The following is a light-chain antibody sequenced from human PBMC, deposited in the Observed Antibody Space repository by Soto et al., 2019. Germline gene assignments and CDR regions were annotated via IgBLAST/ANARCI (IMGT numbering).Light chain of an antibody. CDR3: QQYYSSPWT. CDR1: QSISSSY. Sequence: EIVLTQSPCTLSLSPGDRATVSCRASQSISSSYLAWYQQKPGQAPRLLIYGASSRATGTPDRFSGSGSGTDFTLTISRLEPEDFAVYYCQQYYSSPWTFGLGTKVDIK. V-gene: IGKV3-20*01. J-gene: IGKJ1*01. CDR2: GAS.